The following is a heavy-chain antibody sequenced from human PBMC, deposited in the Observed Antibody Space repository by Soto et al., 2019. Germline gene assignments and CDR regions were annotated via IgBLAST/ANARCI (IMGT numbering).Heavy chain of an antibody. CDR1: GGTFSNFA. J-gene: IGHJ6*02. D-gene: IGHD3-22*01. CDR2: IIPMFNTT. Sequence: QVQLVQSGAEVKKPGSSVKVSCKASGGTFSNFAISWVRQAPGQGLEWVGSIIPMFNTTNYGQRFQGRVIIYADESTGPASLELTSQRSEASAVYYSERCGLWYHSLGFYLGIYGMDVRGQGTTVDVSS. V-gene: IGHV1-69*15. CDR3: ERCGLWYHSLGFYLGIYGMDV.